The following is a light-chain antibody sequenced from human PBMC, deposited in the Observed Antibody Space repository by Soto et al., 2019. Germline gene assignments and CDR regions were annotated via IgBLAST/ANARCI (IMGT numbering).Light chain of an antibody. V-gene: IGLV2-11*01. Sequence: QSALTQPPSVSGSPGQSVTISCTGTSSDVGGYNYVSWYQQHPGKAPKLIIYDVSKRPSGVSDRFSGSKSGNTASLTISGRQAEDEDDDYCCTYEGSCTPWVFGGGTKLTVL. CDR3: CTYEGSCTPWV. CDR2: DVS. CDR1: SSDVGGYNY. J-gene: IGLJ3*02.